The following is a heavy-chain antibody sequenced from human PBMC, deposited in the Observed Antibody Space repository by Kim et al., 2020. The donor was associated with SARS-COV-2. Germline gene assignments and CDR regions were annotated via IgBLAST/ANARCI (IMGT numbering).Heavy chain of an antibody. Sequence: GGSLRLSCAASGFTFSSYAMSWVRQAPGKGLEWVSAISGSGGSTYYADSVKGRFTISRDNSKNTLYLQMNSLRAEDTAVYYCAKAPSQLERLYCDYWGQGTLVTVSS. J-gene: IGHJ4*02. V-gene: IGHV3-23*01. CDR1: GFTFSSYA. CDR2: ISGSGGST. D-gene: IGHD1-1*01. CDR3: AKAPSQLERLYCDY.